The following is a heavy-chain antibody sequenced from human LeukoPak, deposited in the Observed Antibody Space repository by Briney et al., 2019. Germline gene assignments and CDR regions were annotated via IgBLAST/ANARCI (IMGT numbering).Heavy chain of an antibody. Sequence: ASVKVSCRASGYTFTSSGISWVRQAPGQGLEWVGWVSTATGTTNYALNVQDRVTMTRDTSTSTVYMELRSLRSDDTAVYYCAKDTFHRLDPWGQGTLDSVSS. D-gene: IGHD3-16*01. CDR2: VSTATGTT. V-gene: IGHV1-18*01. CDR1: GYTFTSSG. CDR3: AKDTFHRLDP. J-gene: IGHJ5*02.